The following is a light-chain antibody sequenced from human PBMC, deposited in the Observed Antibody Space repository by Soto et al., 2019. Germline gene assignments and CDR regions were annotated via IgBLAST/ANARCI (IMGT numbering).Light chain of an antibody. V-gene: IGKV3-20*01. CDR1: QSVRSDY. CDR3: QQYGNSPLT. Sequence: ETVLTQSPDTLSLSPGQRATISCRASQSVRSDYFAWYQQKPGQAPRVIIFGVSTRATGVPDRFSGSGSGTDFTLTISRLEPEDFALYYCQQYGNSPLTFGGGTKV. CDR2: GVS. J-gene: IGKJ4*01.